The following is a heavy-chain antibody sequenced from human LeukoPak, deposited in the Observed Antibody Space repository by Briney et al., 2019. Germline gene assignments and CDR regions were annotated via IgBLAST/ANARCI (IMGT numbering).Heavy chain of an antibody. V-gene: IGHV3-48*01. CDR3: AKDLGTSSFFDY. D-gene: IGHD1-1*01. Sequence: AGGSLRLSCAASGFTFSSYSVNWVRQAPGRGREWVSYISSSSSTIYYADSVQGRFTISRDNAKNSLYLQMNSLRAEDTAVYYCAKDLGTSSFFDYWGQGTLVTVSS. CDR2: ISSSSSTI. CDR1: GFTFSSYS. J-gene: IGHJ4*02.